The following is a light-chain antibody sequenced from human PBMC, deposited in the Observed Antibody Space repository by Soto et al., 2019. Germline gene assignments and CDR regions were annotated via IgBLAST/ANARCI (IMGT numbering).Light chain of an antibody. V-gene: IGLV2-14*01. CDR3: SSYTSSSTPYV. Sequence: QSALTQPASVSGSPGQSITISCTGTSSDVGGYNYVSWYQQHPGKAPKLMIYEVSNRPSGVSNRFSGSKSGNTASLTLSGLQAEDEADYYYSSYTSSSTPYVFGTGTKLTVL. J-gene: IGLJ1*01. CDR1: SSDVGGYNY. CDR2: EVS.